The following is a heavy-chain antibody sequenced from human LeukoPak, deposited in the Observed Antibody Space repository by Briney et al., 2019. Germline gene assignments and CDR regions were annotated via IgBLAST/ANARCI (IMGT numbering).Heavy chain of an antibody. D-gene: IGHD3-10*01. Sequence: SETLSLTCTVSGGSISSSYYWSWIRQPAGKGLEWIGRIYTSGSTNYNPSLKSRVTMSVDTSKNQFSLKLSSVTAADTAVYYCARDPGFESLYYFDYWGQGTLVTVSS. V-gene: IGHV4-4*07. CDR2: IYTSGST. J-gene: IGHJ4*02. CDR1: GGSISSSYY. CDR3: ARDPGFESLYYFDY.